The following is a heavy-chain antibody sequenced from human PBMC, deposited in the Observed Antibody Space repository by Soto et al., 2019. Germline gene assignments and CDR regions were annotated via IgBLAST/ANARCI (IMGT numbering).Heavy chain of an antibody. J-gene: IGHJ4*02. CDR2: INAGNGNT. V-gene: IGHV1-3*01. CDR3: ARVSGWYFLDY. D-gene: IGHD6-19*01. CDR1: GYTFTSYA. Sequence: ASVTVSCKASGYTFTSYARQWVRQAPGQRLEWMGWINAGNGNTKYSQKFQGRVTFTRDTSASTAYMELSSLRSEDTAVYYCARVSGWYFLDYWGQGTLVTVSS.